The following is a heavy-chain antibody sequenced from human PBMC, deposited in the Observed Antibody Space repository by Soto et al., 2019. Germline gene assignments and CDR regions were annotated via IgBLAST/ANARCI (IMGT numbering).Heavy chain of an antibody. V-gene: IGHV1-3*01. CDR3: ARDPLYGDYVKMRIDY. J-gene: IGHJ4*02. CDR2: INAGNGNT. CDR1: GYTLTSYA. D-gene: IGHD4-17*01. Sequence: ASVKVSCKASGYTLTSYAMHWVRQAPGQRLEWMGWINAGNGNTKYSQKFQGRVTITRDTSASTAYMELSSLRSEDTAVYYCARDPLYGDYVKMRIDYWGQGTLVTVSS.